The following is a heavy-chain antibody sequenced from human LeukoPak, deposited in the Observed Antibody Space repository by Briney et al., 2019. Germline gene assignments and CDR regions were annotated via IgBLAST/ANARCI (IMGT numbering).Heavy chain of an antibody. Sequence: ASVKVSCKASGYTFTGYYMHWVRQAPGQGLEWMGWINPNSGGTNYAQKFQGRVTMTRDTSISTAYMEMSSLISDDTAVYYCARDGGTALGVISEWGQGTLVTVSS. J-gene: IGHJ4*02. V-gene: IGHV1-2*02. CDR3: ARDGGTALGVISE. CDR1: GYTFTGYY. D-gene: IGHD3-10*01. CDR2: INPNSGGT.